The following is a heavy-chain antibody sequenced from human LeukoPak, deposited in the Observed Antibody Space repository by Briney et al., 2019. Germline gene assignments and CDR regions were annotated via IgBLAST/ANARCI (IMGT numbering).Heavy chain of an antibody. CDR1: GFPFSSYG. V-gene: IGHV3-30*02. D-gene: IGHD1-26*01. CDR2: LRKDATYS. Sequence: GGSLRLSCAASGFPFSSYGMYWGRQTPEKGLEWVAYLRKDATYSNYADSVRGRFTISRDNSKNTLDLQMNSLRIEDTAVYFCASGGPTRGTLDSWGQGTLVTVSS. J-gene: IGHJ4*02. CDR3: ASGGPTRGTLDS.